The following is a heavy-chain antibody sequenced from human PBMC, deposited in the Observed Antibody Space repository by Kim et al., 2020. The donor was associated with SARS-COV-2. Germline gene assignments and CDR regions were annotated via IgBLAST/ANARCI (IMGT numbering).Heavy chain of an antibody. Sequence: GGSLRLSCAASGFTLSSYWMHWVRQAPGKGLEWVSRINSDGTTTNYADSVKGRFTISRDNRKNTMSLQMSSLRAEDTALYYCARRSYSSGWYYFDLWVQGTLVTVSS. D-gene: IGHD6-19*01. J-gene: IGHJ4*02. V-gene: IGHV3-74*01. CDR3: ARRSYSSGWYYFDL. CDR1: GFTLSSYW. CDR2: INSDGTTT.